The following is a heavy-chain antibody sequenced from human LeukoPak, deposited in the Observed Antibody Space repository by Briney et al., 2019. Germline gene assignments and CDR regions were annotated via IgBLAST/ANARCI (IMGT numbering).Heavy chain of an antibody. J-gene: IGHJ4*02. Sequence: KPSETLSLSCTVSGYSISSGYYWGWIRQPPGKGLEWIGSIYHSGSTYYNPSLKSRVTISVDTSKNQFSLKLSSVTAADTAVYYCARVGAAFWSGYYTKDFDYWGQGTLVTVSS. CDR3: ARVGAAFWSGYYTKDFDY. V-gene: IGHV4-38-2*02. CDR1: GYSISSGYY. D-gene: IGHD3-3*01. CDR2: IYHSGST.